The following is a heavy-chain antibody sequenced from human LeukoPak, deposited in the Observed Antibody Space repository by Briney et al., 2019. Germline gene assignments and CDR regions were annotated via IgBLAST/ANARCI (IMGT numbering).Heavy chain of an antibody. Sequence: GGSLRLSCAASGFTFSSYSMNWVRQAPGKGLEWVSCISSSSSTIYYADSVKDRFTISRDNAKNSLYLQMNSWRDEDTAVYYCARDVYPAVVTYFDCWGQGTLVTVSS. CDR3: ARDVYPAVVTYFDC. CDR1: GFTFSSYS. D-gene: IGHD4-23*01. J-gene: IGHJ4*02. V-gene: IGHV3-48*02. CDR2: ISSSSSTI.